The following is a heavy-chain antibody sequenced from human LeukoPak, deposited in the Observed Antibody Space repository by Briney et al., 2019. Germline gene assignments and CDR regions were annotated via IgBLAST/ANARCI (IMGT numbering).Heavy chain of an antibody. CDR3: AKDLSPWWYYYGMDV. J-gene: IGHJ6*02. V-gene: IGHV3-23*01. CDR2: ISGSGCSA. Sequence: GGGLRVSRAAPGFTLSSSVMCSVRQALGKGVGWVSAISGSGCSAYYGDSVKGRFTISRDNDKITLYLQMNSLRAEDAAVYYCAKDLSPWWYYYGMDVWGQGTTVTVSS. D-gene: IGHD2-8*02. CDR1: GFTLSSSV.